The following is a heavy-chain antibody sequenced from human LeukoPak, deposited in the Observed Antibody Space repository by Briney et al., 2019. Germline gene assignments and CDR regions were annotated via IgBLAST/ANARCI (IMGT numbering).Heavy chain of an antibody. Sequence: GGSLRLSCAASGFTFSSYWMSWVRQAPGKGLEWVSAISGSGGSTYYADSVKGRFTISRDNSKNTLYLQMNSLRAEDTAVYYCAKDNGYSSGWYGNWGQGTLVTVSS. CDR1: GFTFSSYW. D-gene: IGHD6-19*01. J-gene: IGHJ4*02. CDR3: AKDNGYSSGWYGN. V-gene: IGHV3-23*01. CDR2: ISGSGGST.